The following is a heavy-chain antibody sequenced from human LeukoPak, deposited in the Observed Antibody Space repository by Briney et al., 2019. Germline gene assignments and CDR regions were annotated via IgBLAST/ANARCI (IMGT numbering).Heavy chain of an antibody. J-gene: IGHJ5*02. CDR2: IIPILGIA. V-gene: IGHV1-69*04. CDR1: GGTFSSYA. CDR3: AREVSPMVRGVIKGFWFDP. Sequence: GASVKVSCKASGGTFSSYAISWARQAPGQGLEWMGRIIPILGIANYAQKFQGRVTITADKSTSTAYMELSSLRSEDTAVYYCAREVSPMVRGVIKGFWFDPWGQGTLVTVSS. D-gene: IGHD3-10*01.